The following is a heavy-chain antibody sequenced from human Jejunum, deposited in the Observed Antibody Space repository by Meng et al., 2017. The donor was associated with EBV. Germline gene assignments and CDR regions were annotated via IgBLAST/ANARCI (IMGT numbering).Heavy chain of an antibody. V-gene: IGHV4-61*08. Sequence: QVQRQASGPGLVKPSETLSLTCTVSGGSVSSGGYYWSWIRQPPGKGLEWIGYIYNSESTNYKSSLKSRVTISADTSKNQFSLRLSSVTAADTAVYYCARDQNGSYFAYWGQGTLVTVSS. D-gene: IGHD1-26*01. CDR2: IYNSEST. CDR3: ARDQNGSYFAY. J-gene: IGHJ4*02. CDR1: GGSVSSGGYY.